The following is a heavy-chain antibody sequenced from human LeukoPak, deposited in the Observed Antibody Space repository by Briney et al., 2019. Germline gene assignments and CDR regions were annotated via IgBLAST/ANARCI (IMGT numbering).Heavy chain of an antibody. CDR1: GFSFSNYW. CDR2: TNEHGTII. CDR3: VVDLSGSADY. V-gene: IGHV3-74*01. Sequence: GGSLRLSCAASGFSFSNYWFHWVRQAPGEGLVWVSRTNEHGTIINYADSVKGRFTISRDNAKNTLYLQMNSLRTEDSALYYCVVDLSGSADYWGQGTLVAVSS. J-gene: IGHJ4*02. D-gene: IGHD3-10*01.